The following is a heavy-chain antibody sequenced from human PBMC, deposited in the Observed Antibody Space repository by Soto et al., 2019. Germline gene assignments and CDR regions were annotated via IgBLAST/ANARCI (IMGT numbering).Heavy chain of an antibody. D-gene: IGHD6-25*01. CDR3: AYGSSSAWIDY. CDR2: AYFSGGNT. Sequence: SGTLSLTCSVSGDSMRGYHFYWGWIRQAPGKGLEWIGSAYFSGGNTYYSPSLKSRVSISVDTSKNEFSLRLTSLTAADTAVYFCAYGSSSAWIDYWGQGTLVTVSS. J-gene: IGHJ4*02. V-gene: IGHV4-39*01. CDR1: GDSMRGYHFY.